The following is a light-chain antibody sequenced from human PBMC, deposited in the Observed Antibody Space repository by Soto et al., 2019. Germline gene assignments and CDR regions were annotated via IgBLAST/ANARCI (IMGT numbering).Light chain of an antibody. J-gene: IGKJ1*01. CDR1: QSISSW. Sequence: DIEMTQSPSTLSASVGDRVTITCRASQSISSWLAWYQQKPGKAPKLLIYKASSLESGVPSRFSGSGFGTEFTLTISSLQPDDFATYYCQQYNTYGTFGQGTKVDI. V-gene: IGKV1-5*03. CDR2: KAS. CDR3: QQYNTYGT.